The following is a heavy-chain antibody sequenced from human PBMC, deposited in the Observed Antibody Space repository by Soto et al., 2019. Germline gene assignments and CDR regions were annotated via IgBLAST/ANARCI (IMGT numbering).Heavy chain of an antibody. CDR1: GYTFTNYG. CDR2: ISAYNGNT. V-gene: IGHV1-18*01. CDR3: ARDSGIAAAGTEIYYYYYGMDV. J-gene: IGHJ6*02. D-gene: IGHD6-13*01. Sequence: ASVKVSCKASGYTFTNYGISWVRQAPGQGLEWMGWISAYNGNTNYAQKLQGRVTMTTDTSTSTAYMELRSLRSDDTAVYYCARDSGIAAAGTEIYYYYYGMDVWGQGTTVTVSS.